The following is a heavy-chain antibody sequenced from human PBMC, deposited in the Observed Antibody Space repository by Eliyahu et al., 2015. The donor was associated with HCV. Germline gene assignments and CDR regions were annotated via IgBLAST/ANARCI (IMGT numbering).Heavy chain of an antibody. V-gene: IGHV3-23*04. CDR2: XXXSSNGGST. J-gene: IGHJ4*02. D-gene: IGHD3-22*01. CDR1: GFTFDNYA. CDR3: VKEREGRLGPYDSREGVAGY. Sequence: EVQLVDSGGGLVQPGGSLRLSCAASGFTFDNYAMGWGRQAPGKGLGWVXQVXXXSSNGGSTYYTDSMKGRITISRDNSKNALYLQMNSLSTEDTAVYYCVKEREGRLGPYDSREGVAGYWGQGTQVTVSS.